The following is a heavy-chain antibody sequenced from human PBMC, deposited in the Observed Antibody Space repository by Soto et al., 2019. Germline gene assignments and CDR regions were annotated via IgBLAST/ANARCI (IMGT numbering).Heavy chain of an antibody. CDR2: ISYDGSNK. D-gene: IGHD3-10*01. CDR3: APWFGAFDY. J-gene: IGHJ4*02. CDR1: GFTFSSYG. V-gene: IGHV3-30*03. Sequence: VQLVESGGGVVQPGRSLRRSCAASGFTFSSYGMHWVRQAPGKGLEWVAVISYDGSNKYYADSVKGRFTISRDNSKNTLYLQMNSLRAEDTAVYYCAPWFGAFDYWGQGTLVTVSS.